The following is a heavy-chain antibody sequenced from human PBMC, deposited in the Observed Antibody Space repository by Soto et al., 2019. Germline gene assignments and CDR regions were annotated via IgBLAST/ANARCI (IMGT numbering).Heavy chain of an antibody. V-gene: IGHV3-30*18. J-gene: IGHJ4*02. CDR3: AKLTMSAKGDYFDY. D-gene: IGHD3-10*02. CDR2: ISYDGSNK. CDR1: GFTFSSYG. Sequence: GGSLRLSCAASGFTFSSYGMHWVRQAPGKGLEWVAVISYDGSNKYYADSVKGRFTISRDNSKNTLYLQMNSLRAEDTAVYYCAKLTMSAKGDYFDYWGQGTLVTVSS.